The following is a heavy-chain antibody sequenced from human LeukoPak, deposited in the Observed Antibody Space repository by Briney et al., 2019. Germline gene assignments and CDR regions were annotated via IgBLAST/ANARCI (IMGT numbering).Heavy chain of an antibody. J-gene: IGHJ4*02. CDR2: INPSGGST. V-gene: IGHV1-46*01. Sequence: ASVKVSCKTSGYTFTGYYMHWVRQAPGQGLEWMGIINPSGGSTSYAQKFQGRVTMTRDMSTSTVYMELSSLRSEDTAVYYCARDYSIRGLEYWGQGTLVTVSS. CDR3: ARDYSIRGLEY. D-gene: IGHD5-24*01. CDR1: GYTFTGYY.